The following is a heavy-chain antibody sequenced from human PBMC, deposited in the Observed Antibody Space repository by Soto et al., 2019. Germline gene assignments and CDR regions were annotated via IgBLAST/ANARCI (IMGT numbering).Heavy chain of an antibody. V-gene: IGHV4-4*02. CDR2: IYHSGST. J-gene: IGHJ6*03. Sequence: SETLSLTCAVSSGSISSSNWWSWVRQPPGKGLEWIGEIYHSGSTNYNPSLKSRVTISVDKSKNQFSLKLSSVTAADTAVYYCAENLSSGQPLPHYYMDVWGKGTTVTVSS. CDR1: SGSISSSNW. CDR3: AENLSSGQPLPHYYMDV. D-gene: IGHD1-1*01.